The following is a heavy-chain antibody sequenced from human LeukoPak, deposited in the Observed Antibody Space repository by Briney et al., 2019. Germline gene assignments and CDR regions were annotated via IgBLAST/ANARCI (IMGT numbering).Heavy chain of an antibody. Sequence: PGGSLRLSCAASGFTFSNYLMSWVRQAPGKGLEWVSAISGNGVDTYYADSVKGRFTISRDNSKNTLYLQMNSLRPDDTAVYYCAIQRWLQSGTIHYFDYWGQGTLVTVSS. V-gene: IGHV3-23*01. CDR1: GFTFSNYL. CDR2: ISGNGVDT. D-gene: IGHD5-24*01. J-gene: IGHJ4*02. CDR3: AIQRWLQSGTIHYFDY.